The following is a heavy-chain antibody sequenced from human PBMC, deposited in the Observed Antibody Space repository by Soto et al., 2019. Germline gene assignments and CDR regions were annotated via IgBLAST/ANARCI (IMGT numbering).Heavy chain of an antibody. D-gene: IGHD3-10*01. J-gene: IGHJ6*02. V-gene: IGHV4-30-4*08. CDR3: ARDLESGLLSRGYYYYGMDV. Sequence: SETLSLTCTVSGGSISSSSYYWGWIHQPPGKGLEWIGYIYYSGSTYYNPSLKSRVTISVDTSKNQFSLKLSSVTAADTAVYYCARDLESGLLSRGYYYYGMDVWGQGTTVTVSS. CDR1: GGSISSSSYY. CDR2: IYYSGST.